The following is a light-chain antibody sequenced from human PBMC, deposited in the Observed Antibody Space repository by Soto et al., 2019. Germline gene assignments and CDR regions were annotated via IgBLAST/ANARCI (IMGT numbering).Light chain of an antibody. CDR2: GAS. Sequence: EIVMTQSPATXSVSPXEXATXXXRASQSVSSNLAWYQQKPGQAPRLLIYGASTRATGIPARFSGSGSGTEFTLTISSLQSEDFAVYYCQHYNNWPRTXGQGTKVEIK. CDR1: QSVSSN. V-gene: IGKV3-15*01. CDR3: QHYNNWPRT. J-gene: IGKJ1*01.